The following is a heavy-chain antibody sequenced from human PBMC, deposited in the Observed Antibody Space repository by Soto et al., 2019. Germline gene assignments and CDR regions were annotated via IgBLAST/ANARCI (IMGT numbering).Heavy chain of an antibody. Sequence: PGGPMRLSCAGSGFPFSNAWINWVRHVPGKGLERVGRIKSKTHGGTTDYAAPVKGRFAISRDDSKNTLYLQMNSLKTEDTAVYYCTTDPPYPAMVTPPDLDYWGQGTLVTVSS. D-gene: IGHD5-18*01. V-gene: IGHV3-15*07. J-gene: IGHJ4*02. CDR2: IKSKTHGGTT. CDR3: TTDPPYPAMVTPPDLDY. CDR1: GFPFSNAW.